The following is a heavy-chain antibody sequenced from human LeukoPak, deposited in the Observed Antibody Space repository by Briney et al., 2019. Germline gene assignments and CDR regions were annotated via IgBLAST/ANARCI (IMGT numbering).Heavy chain of an antibody. J-gene: IGHJ6*02. Sequence: GGSLRLSCAASGFTVSSNYMSWVRQAPGKGLEWVSVIYSGGSTYYADSVKGRFTISRDNSKNTLYLQMNSLRAEDTAVYYCATKTSYYDSSGYYYYYGMDVWGQGTTVTVSS. CDR2: IYSGGST. CDR1: GFTVSSNY. CDR3: ATKTSYYDSSGYYYYYGMDV. V-gene: IGHV3-66*01. D-gene: IGHD3-22*01.